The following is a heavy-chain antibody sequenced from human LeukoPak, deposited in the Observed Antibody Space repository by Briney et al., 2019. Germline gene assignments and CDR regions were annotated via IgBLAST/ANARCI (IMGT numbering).Heavy chain of an antibody. V-gene: IGHV4-34*01. Sequence: SETLSLTCAVYGVSFSGYYWSWIRQPPGKGLEWIGEINHSESTNYNPSLKSRVTISVDTSKNQFSLKLSSVTAADTAVYYCARGGPATAYDYWGQGTLVTVSS. CDR3: ARGGPATAYDY. CDR1: GVSFSGYY. J-gene: IGHJ4*02. D-gene: IGHD5-12*01. CDR2: INHSEST.